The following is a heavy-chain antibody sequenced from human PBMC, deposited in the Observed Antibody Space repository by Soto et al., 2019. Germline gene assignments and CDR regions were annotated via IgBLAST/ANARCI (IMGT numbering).Heavy chain of an antibody. CDR2: IYYSGGT. J-gene: IGHJ6*02. Sequence: QVQLQESGPGLVKPSQTLSLTCIVSGGSVSSPGYYWTWIRQHPGKGLEWIGFIYYSGGTSYNPSLNSRLTMSLDKSKNHFSLKLSSVTAADTAVYYCARDRGYISGWYLDVWGQGTTVTVSS. CDR1: GGSVSSPGYY. D-gene: IGHD6-19*01. CDR3: ARDRGYISGWYLDV. V-gene: IGHV4-31*03.